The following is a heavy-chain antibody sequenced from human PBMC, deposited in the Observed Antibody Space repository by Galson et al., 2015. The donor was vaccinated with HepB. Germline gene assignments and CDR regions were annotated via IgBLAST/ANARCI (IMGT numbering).Heavy chain of an antibody. CDR1: GYTFTSYG. CDR3: ARQIFPSYGGKVYNAFDI. CDR2: ISAYNGNT. J-gene: IGHJ3*02. Sequence: SVKVSCKASGYTFTSYGISWVRQAPGQGLEWMGWISAYNGNTNYAQKLQGRVTMTTDTSTSTAYMELRSLRSDDTAVYYCARQIFPSYGGKVYNAFDIWGQGTMVTVSS. D-gene: IGHD4-23*01. V-gene: IGHV1-18*01.